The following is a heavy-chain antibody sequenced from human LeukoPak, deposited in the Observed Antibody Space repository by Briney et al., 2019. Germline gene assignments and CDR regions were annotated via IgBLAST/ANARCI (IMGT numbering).Heavy chain of an antibody. D-gene: IGHD4-23*01. J-gene: IGHJ5*02. V-gene: IGHV3-23*01. CDR1: GGSFSGYY. CDR3: AKSRKTTVVTPYWFDP. Sequence: ETLSLTCAVYGGSFSGYYWSWIRQPPGKGLEWVSAISGSGGSTYYADSVKGRFTISRDNSKNTLYLQMNSLRAEDTAVYYCAKSRKTTVVTPYWFDPWGQGTLVTVSS. CDR2: ISGSGGST.